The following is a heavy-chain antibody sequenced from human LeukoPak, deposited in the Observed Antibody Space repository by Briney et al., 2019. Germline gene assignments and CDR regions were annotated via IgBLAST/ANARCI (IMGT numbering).Heavy chain of an antibody. CDR1: GGSISSYY. CDR3: ARWVCGGDCPTNWFDP. Sequence: PSETLSLTCTVSGGSISSYYWSWIRQPPGKGLEWIGYIYYSGSTNYNPSLKSRVTISVDTSKNQFSLKLSSVTAADTAVYYCARWVCGGDCPTNWFDPWGQGTLVTVSS. CDR2: IYYSGST. V-gene: IGHV4-59*08. J-gene: IGHJ5*02. D-gene: IGHD2-21*02.